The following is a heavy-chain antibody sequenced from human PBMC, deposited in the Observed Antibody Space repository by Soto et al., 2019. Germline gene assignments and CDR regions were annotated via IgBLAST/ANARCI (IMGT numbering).Heavy chain of an antibody. CDR3: ARALKWELLGGFDY. CDR2: ISSSGSTI. D-gene: IGHD1-26*01. J-gene: IGHJ4*02. CDR1: GFTFSNYA. Sequence: EVQLLESGGALEQPGGSLRLSCAASGFTFSNYAMTWVRQAPGKGLEWVSYISSSGSTIYYADSVKGRFTISRDNAKNSLYLQMNSLRAEDTAVYYCARALKWELLGGFDYWGQGTLVTVSS. V-gene: IGHV3-48*03.